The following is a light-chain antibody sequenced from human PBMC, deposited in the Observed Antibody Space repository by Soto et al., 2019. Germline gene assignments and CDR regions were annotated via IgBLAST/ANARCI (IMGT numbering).Light chain of an antibody. CDR1: SSNIGAGYH. Sequence: QSVLTQPPSVSGAPGQRVTISCTGSSSNIGAGYHVHWYQQLPGTAPKLLIYGNNNRPSGVPDRFSGSKSGTSASLAITGLQAEDEADYYFQSYDSSLSGSVFGGGTKLTVL. J-gene: IGLJ3*02. V-gene: IGLV1-40*01. CDR3: QSYDSSLSGSV. CDR2: GNN.